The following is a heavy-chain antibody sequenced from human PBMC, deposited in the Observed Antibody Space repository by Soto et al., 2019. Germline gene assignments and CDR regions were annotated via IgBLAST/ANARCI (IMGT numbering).Heavy chain of an antibody. CDR3: ARVVGYCLDY. J-gene: IGHJ4*02. CDR1: GFTFSSYG. D-gene: IGHD2-8*02. V-gene: IGHV3-33*01. CDR2: IWYDGSNK. Sequence: QVQLVESGGGVVQPGRSLRLSCAASGFTFSSYGMHWVRQAPGKGLEWVAVIWYDGSNKYYADSVKGRFTISRDNSKNSLYLKMSSLGAEDMAVYYCARVVGYCLDYWGQGTLVTVSS.